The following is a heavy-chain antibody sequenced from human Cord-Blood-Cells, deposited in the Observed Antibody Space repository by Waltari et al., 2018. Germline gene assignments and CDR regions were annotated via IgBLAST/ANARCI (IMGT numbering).Heavy chain of an antibody. J-gene: IGHJ3*02. CDR2: INPNSGGT. Sequence: QVQLVQSGAEVKKPGASVKVSCQASGYTFTGYYMHWVRTAHGQGLEWMGWINPNSGGTNYAQKFQGRVTRTRDTSISTAYMELSRLRSDDTAVYYCARGGSSGYYLDAFDIWGQGTMVTVSS. V-gene: IGHV1-2*02. CDR3: ARGGSSGYYLDAFDI. CDR1: GYTFTGYY. D-gene: IGHD3-22*01.